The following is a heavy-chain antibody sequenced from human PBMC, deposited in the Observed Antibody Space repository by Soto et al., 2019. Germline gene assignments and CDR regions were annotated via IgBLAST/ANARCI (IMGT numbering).Heavy chain of an antibody. J-gene: IGHJ4*02. Sequence: SETLSLTCTVSGDSMSSSSFSWGLIRQPPGKGLEWIGSIYHSGRANYNPSLKSRVTISVDTSENQFSLKLRSVTAADTAVYYCASHLTTPGTRGFDNWGQGALVTVSS. V-gene: IGHV4-39*07. CDR1: GDSMSSSSFS. D-gene: IGHD6-13*01. CDR2: IYHSGRA. CDR3: ASHLTTPGTRGFDN.